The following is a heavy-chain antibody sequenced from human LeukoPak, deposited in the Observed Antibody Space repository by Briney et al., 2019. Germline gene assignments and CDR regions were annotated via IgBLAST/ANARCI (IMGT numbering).Heavy chain of an antibody. CDR2: IYYSGST. J-gene: IGHJ4*02. Sequence: PSETLSLTCTVSGGSINSDYWSWIRQPPGKGLEWIGYIYYSGSTDYNPSLKSRVTMSLDTSKNQFSLNLRSVTAADTAVYYCTRAVITFGAAVAKGFDSWGQGTLVTVSS. CDR1: GGSINSDY. CDR3: TRAVITFGAAVAKGFDS. V-gene: IGHV4-59*01. D-gene: IGHD3-16*01.